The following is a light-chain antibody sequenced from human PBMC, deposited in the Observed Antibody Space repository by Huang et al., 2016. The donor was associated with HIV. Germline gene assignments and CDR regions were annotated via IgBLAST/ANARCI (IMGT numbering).Light chain of an antibody. CDR3: QQFGSSPPYS. Sequence: IVLTQSPDTLSLSPGERATLSCRASQTVTNNDLTWYQQRPGQAPRLLICGASTRATGIPDRFSGSGSGTDFALPISRLEPKDVVVYYCQQFGSSPPYSFGQGTKLEIK. CDR1: QTVTNND. V-gene: IGKV3-20*01. CDR2: GAS. J-gene: IGKJ2*03.